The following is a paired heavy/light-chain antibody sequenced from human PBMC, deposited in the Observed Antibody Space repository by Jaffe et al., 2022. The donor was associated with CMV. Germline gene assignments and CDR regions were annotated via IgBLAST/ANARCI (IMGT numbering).Light chain of an antibody. CDR3: CSYAGSSTHVV. Sequence: QSALTQPASVSGSPGQSITISCTGTSSDVGSYNLVSWYQQHPGKAPKLMIYEVSKRPSGVSNRFSGSKSGNTASLTISGLQAEDEADYYCCSYAGSSTHVVFGGGTKLTVL. J-gene: IGLJ2*01. CDR1: SSDVGSYNL. V-gene: IGLV2-23*02. CDR2: EVS.
Heavy chain of an antibody. Sequence: QVQLVQSGAEVKKPGSSVKVSCKASGGTFSSYAISWVRQAPGQGLEWMGGIIPIFGTANYAQKFQGRVTITADESTSTAYMELSSLRSEDTAVYYCAIEVLRYFDWLLRAPAGFDPWGQGTLVTVSS. CDR1: GGTFSSYA. J-gene: IGHJ5*02. CDR2: IIPIFGTA. CDR3: AIEVLRYFDWLLRAPAGFDP. D-gene: IGHD3-9*01. V-gene: IGHV1-69*01.